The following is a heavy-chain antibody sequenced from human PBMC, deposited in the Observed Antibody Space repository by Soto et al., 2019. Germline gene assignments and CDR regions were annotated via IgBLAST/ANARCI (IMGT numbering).Heavy chain of an antibody. V-gene: IGHV4-34*01. J-gene: IGHJ6*02. D-gene: IGHD3-16*01. CDR1: GGSFSGYY. CDR3: ARDWASHGMDV. Sequence: KTSETLSFTCAVYGGSFSGYYWSWIRQPPGKGLEWIGEINHSGSTNYNPSLKSRLTISVDTSKNQLSLRVRSVTAADTAVYYCARDWASHGMDVWGQGTTVTVSS. CDR2: INHSGST.